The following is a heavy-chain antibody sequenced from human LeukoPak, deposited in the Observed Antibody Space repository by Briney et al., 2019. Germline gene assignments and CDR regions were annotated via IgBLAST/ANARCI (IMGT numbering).Heavy chain of an antibody. J-gene: IGHJ4*02. Sequence: GASVKVSCKASGYTFTGYYMHWVRQAPGQGLEWMGRINPNSGGTNYAQKFQGRVTMTRDTSISTAYMELSRLRSDDTAVYYCARGGKNYYDSSGYYSLFDYWDQGTLVTVSS. CDR3: ARGGKNYYDSSGYYSLFDY. V-gene: IGHV1-2*06. D-gene: IGHD3-22*01. CDR2: INPNSGGT. CDR1: GYTFTGYY.